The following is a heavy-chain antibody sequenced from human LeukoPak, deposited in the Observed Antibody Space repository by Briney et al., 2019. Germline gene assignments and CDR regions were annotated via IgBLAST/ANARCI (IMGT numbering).Heavy chain of an antibody. CDR2: ISAYNGNT. J-gene: IGHJ4*02. CDR3: ARVGYYYDSSGYPDY. CDR1: GYTFTSYG. V-gene: IGHV1-18*01. Sequence: ALVKVSCKASGYTFTSYGISWVRQAPGQGLEWMGWISAYNGNTNYAQKLQGRVTMTTDTSTSTAYMELRSLRSDDTAVYYCARVGYYYDSSGYPDYWGQGTLVTVSS. D-gene: IGHD3-22*01.